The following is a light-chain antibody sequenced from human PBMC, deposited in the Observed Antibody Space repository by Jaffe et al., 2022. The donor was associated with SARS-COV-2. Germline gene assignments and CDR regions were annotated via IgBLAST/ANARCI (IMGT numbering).Light chain of an antibody. CDR2: EVS. CDR3: SSYTTDSRRI. V-gene: IGLV2-18*02. Sequence: QSALTQPPSVSGSPGQSVTISCTGTSSDVGSYNRVSWYQQSPGTAPKLMIYEVSDRPSGVPDRFSGSKSGNTASLTISGLQTEDEADYYCSSYTTDSRRIFGTGTKVTVL. CDR1: SSDVGSYNR. J-gene: IGLJ1*01.